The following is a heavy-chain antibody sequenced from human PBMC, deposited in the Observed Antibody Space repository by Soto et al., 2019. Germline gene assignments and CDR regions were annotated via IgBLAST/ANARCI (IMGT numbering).Heavy chain of an antibody. J-gene: IGHJ4*02. CDR3: ARGGVDIEFDY. D-gene: IGHD3-3*01. CDR1: GGTFSSYA. Sequence: QVQLVQSGAEVKTPGSSVKVSCKASGGTFSSYAISWVRRAPGQGLEWMGGIIPIFGRANYAQKFQGRVTITADESTSTAYMELSSLRCEDTGVYYCARGGVDIEFDYWGQGTLVTVSS. CDR2: IIPIFGRA. V-gene: IGHV1-69*01.